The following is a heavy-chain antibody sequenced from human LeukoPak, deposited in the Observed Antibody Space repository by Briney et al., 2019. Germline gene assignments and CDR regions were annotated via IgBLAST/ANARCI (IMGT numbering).Heavy chain of an antibody. CDR1: GGSISSGDYY. J-gene: IGHJ4*02. Sequence: SETLSLTCTVSGGSISSGDYYWSWIRQPPGKGLEWIGYIYYSGSTYYNPSLKSRVTISVDTSKNQFSLKLSSVTAADTAVYYCAREHFDWLFQAYFDYWGQGTLVAVSS. V-gene: IGHV4-30-4*01. D-gene: IGHD3-9*01. CDR2: IYYSGST. CDR3: AREHFDWLFQAYFDY.